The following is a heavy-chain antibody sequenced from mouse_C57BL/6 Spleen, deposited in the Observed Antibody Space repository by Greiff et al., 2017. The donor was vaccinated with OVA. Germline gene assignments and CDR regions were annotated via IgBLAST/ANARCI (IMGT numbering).Heavy chain of an antibody. J-gene: IGHJ1*03. D-gene: IGHD1-1*01. CDR1: GFTFSDYY. Sequence: EVKLVESGGGLVQPGGSLKLSCAASGFTFSDYYMYWVRQTPEKRLEWVAYISNGGGSTYYPDTVKGRFTISRDNAKNTLYLQMSRLKSEDTAMYYCARDYYGSRPWYFDVWGTGTTVTVSS. CDR2: ISNGGGST. CDR3: ARDYYGSRPWYFDV. V-gene: IGHV5-12*01.